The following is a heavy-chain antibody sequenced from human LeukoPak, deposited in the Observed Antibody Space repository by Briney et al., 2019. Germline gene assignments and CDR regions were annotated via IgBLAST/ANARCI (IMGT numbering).Heavy chain of an antibody. Sequence: GASVTVSYKASGYTFNTYGITWVRQAPGQGLEWMGWISPYNGNTNYAQKFQGRVTLTTDTSTSTAYMELRSLRADDTAVYYCARGPHERSGYPDDWGQGTLVTVSS. J-gene: IGHJ4*02. CDR1: GYTFNTYG. CDR2: ISPYNGNT. D-gene: IGHD3-22*01. CDR3: ARGPHERSGYPDD. V-gene: IGHV1-18*01.